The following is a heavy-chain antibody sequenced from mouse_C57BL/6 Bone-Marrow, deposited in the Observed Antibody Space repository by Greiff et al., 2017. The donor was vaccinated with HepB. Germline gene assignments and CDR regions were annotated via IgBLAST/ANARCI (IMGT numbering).Heavy chain of an antibody. V-gene: IGHV14-4*01. CDR3: TNYYGSPWFAY. D-gene: IGHD1-1*01. Sequence: EVKLQESGAELVRPGASVKLSCTASGFNIKDDYMHWVKQRPEQGLEWIGWIDPENGDTEYASKFQGKATITADTSSNTAYLQLSSLTSEDTAVYYCTNYYGSPWFAYWGQGTLVTVSA. J-gene: IGHJ3*01. CDR2: IDPENGDT. CDR1: GFNIKDDY.